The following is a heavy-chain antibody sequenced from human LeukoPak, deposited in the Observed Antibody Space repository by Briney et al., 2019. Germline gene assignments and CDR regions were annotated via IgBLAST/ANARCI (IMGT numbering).Heavy chain of an antibody. V-gene: IGHV3-9*01. D-gene: IGHD2-21*02. CDR3: AKDRGDLYYYCYGMDV. Sequence: GRSLRLSCAASGFTFDDYAMHWVRQAPGKGLEWVSGISWNSGSIGYADSVKGRFTISRDNAKNSLYLQMNSLRAEDTALYYCAKDRGDLYYYCYGMDVWGQGTTVTVSS. CDR2: ISWNSGSI. J-gene: IGHJ6*02. CDR1: GFTFDDYA.